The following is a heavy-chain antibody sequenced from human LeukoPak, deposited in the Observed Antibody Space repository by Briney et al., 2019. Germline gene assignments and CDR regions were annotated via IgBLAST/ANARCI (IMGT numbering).Heavy chain of an antibody. V-gene: IGHV4-59*08. J-gene: IGHJ4*02. Sequence: SSETLSLTCTVSGGSIRSYYWSWIRQPPGKGLEWIGYIYNSGSTNYNPSLKCRVTISVDTSKNQFSLKLSSVTAADTAVYYCARSSPRDLAFDYWGQGTLVTVSS. CDR3: ARSSPRDLAFDY. CDR2: IYNSGST. CDR1: GGSIRSYY. D-gene: IGHD3-3*02.